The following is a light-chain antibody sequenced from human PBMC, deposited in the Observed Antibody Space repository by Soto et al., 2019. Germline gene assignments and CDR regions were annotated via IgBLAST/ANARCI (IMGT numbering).Light chain of an antibody. V-gene: IGKV3-20*01. CDR2: DAS. Sequence: EIVLTQSPCTRSLPRVGMASVSFSASQNIDKNYLAWFQHKPGQAPSLLIYDASMRATGVPDRFSGSGSGTDFTLTVSRLEPEDFAVFYCQQYGSSPITFGQGTRLEIK. CDR1: QNIDKNY. CDR3: QQYGSSPIT. J-gene: IGKJ5*01.